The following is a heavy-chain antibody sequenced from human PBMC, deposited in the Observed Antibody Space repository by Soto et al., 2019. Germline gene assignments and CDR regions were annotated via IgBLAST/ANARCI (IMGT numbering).Heavy chain of an antibody. CDR1: GGSFINHY. Sequence: QVQLQQWGAGLLKPSETLSLTCAVYGGSFINHYWSWIRQPPGKGLEWFGEINHIGITNYNPSLKSRVTLSVDTFKKRFSLKLSSVAAADTAVYYCARGDILIGSRDWFDPWGQGTLVTVSS. CDR2: INHIGIT. V-gene: IGHV4-34*01. D-gene: IGHD3-9*01. J-gene: IGHJ5*02. CDR3: ARGDILIGSRDWFDP.